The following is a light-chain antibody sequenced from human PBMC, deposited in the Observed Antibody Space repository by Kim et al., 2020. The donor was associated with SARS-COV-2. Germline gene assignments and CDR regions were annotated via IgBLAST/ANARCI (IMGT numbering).Light chain of an antibody. V-gene: IGKV3-20*01. Sequence: LSPGERVTHSGRASQSVSSDYLAWYQQKPGQAPRLLIYGASSRATGIPDRFSGSGSGTDFTLTITRLEPEDFAVYYCHQYGTSRTFGQGTKVDIK. CDR2: GAS. CDR3: HQYGTSRT. J-gene: IGKJ1*01. CDR1: QSVSSDY.